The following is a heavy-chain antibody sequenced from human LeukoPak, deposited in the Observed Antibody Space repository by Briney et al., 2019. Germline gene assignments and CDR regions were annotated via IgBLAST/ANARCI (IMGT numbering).Heavy chain of an antibody. D-gene: IGHD3-3*01. CDR1: GFTFSSYW. V-gene: IGHV3-74*01. CDR2: INSDGSST. Sequence: GGSLRLSCAASGFTFSSYWMHWVHQAPGKGLVWVSRINSDGSSTSYADSVKGRFTISRDNAKNTLYLQMNSLRAEDTAVYYCARAMYYDFWSGYFYYYYMDVWGKGTTVTVSS. J-gene: IGHJ6*03. CDR3: ARAMYYDFWSGYFYYYYMDV.